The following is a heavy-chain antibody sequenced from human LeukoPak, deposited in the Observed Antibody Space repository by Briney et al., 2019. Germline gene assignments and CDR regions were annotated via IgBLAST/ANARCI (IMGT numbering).Heavy chain of an antibody. CDR3: ARETSGWYVYYFDY. CDR2: IYTSGST. CDR1: GGSISSGSYY. D-gene: IGHD6-19*01. Sequence: SQTLSLTCTVSGGSISSGSYYWSWIRQPAGKGLEWIGRIYTSGSTNYNPSLKSRVTISVDTSKNQFSLKLSSVTAADTAVYYCARETSGWYVYYFDYWGQGTLVTVSS. J-gene: IGHJ4*02. V-gene: IGHV4-61*02.